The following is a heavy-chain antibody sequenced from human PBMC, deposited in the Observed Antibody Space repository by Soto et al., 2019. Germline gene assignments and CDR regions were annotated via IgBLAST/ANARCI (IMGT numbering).Heavy chain of an antibody. Sequence: ASVKVSCKASGYTFTSYDINWVRQATGQGLEWMGWMNPNSGNTGYAQKFQGRVTMTRNTSISTAYMELSSLRSEDTAVYYCAIKSSLKLRSTTHYYYGMDVWGQGTTVTVSS. CDR2: MNPNSGNT. D-gene: IGHD1-26*01. V-gene: IGHV1-8*01. CDR1: GYTFTSYD. J-gene: IGHJ6*02. CDR3: AIKSSLKLRSTTHYYYGMDV.